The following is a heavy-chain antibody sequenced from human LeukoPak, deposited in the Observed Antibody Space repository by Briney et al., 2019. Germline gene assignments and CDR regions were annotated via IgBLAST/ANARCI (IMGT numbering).Heavy chain of an antibody. D-gene: IGHD3-10*01. CDR2: INHSGST. J-gene: IGHJ4*02. V-gene: IGHV4-34*01. CDR3: ARGGRDTMVRGVIPLDY. CDR1: GGSFSGYY. Sequence: SETLSLTCAVYGGSFSGYYWSWIRQPPGKGLEWIGEINHSGSTIYNPSLKSRVTISVDTSKNQFSLKLSSVTAADTAAYYCARGGRDTMVRGVIPLDYWGQGTLVTVSS.